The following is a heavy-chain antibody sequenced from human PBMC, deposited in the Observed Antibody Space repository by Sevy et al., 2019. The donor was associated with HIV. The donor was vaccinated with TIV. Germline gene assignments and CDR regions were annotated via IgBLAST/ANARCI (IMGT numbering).Heavy chain of an antibody. J-gene: IGHJ6*02. CDR2: ISSTSSYI. CDR1: GFSFSSYS. V-gene: IGHV3-21*01. D-gene: IGHD4-17*01. CDR3: ARYTHDYGDYAPQGYGMDV. Sequence: GGSLRLSCAASGFSFSSYSINWVRQAPGKGLEWVSFISSTSSYIYYADSVKDRFTISRDNAKNSLYLQMNSLRAEDTAVYYCARYTHDYGDYAPQGYGMDVWGQGTTVTVSS.